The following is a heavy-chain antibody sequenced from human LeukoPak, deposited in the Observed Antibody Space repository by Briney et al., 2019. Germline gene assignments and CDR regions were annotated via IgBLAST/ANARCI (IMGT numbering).Heavy chain of an antibody. V-gene: IGHV3-21*01. CDR3: ARGPGYSSGWYPY. D-gene: IGHD6-19*01. CDR1: GFTFSSYT. J-gene: IGHJ4*02. Sequence: GGSLRLSCAAPGFTFSSYTINWVRQAPGKGLEWVSSISSSSNSIYYADSVKGRFTISRDNAKNSLYLQMNSLRAEDTAVYYCARGPGYSSGWYPYWGQGTLVTVSS. CDR2: ISSSSNSI.